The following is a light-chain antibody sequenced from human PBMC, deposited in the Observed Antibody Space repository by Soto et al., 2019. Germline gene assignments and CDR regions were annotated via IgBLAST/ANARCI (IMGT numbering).Light chain of an antibody. CDR1: QSISSW. CDR2: KAS. Sequence: DIQMTQSPSTLSASVGDRVTITCRASQSISSWLAWYQQKPGKAPKLLLYKASSLESGVPSRFSGSGSGTEFTLTISSLQPDDFATYYCQPYDTSPLTFGGGTKVEIK. J-gene: IGKJ4*01. CDR3: QPYDTSPLT. V-gene: IGKV1-5*03.